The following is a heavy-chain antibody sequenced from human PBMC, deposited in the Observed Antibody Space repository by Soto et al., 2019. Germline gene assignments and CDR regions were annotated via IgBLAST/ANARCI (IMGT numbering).Heavy chain of an antibody. V-gene: IGHV3-7*01. CDR2: IKQEGSEK. CDR3: AKKQWVVGDFDS. J-gene: IGHJ4*02. CDR1: GFTFSSYW. Sequence: EVQLVESGGGLVQPGGSLRLSCAASGFTFSSYWMSWVRQAPGKGLEWVASIKQEGSEKYYVDSVEGRFTISRDNAKNSLFMQMNGLRAEDTAVYYCAKKQWVVGDFDSWGQGTLVTVSS. D-gene: IGHD6-19*01.